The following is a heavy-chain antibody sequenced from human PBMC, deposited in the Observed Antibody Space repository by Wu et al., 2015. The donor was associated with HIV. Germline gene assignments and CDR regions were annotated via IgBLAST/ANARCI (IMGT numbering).Heavy chain of an antibody. V-gene: IGHV1-69*13. Sequence: QVQLVQSGAEVKKPGSSVKVSCKASGGTFSSYAISWVRQAPGQGLEWMGRIIPIFGTANYAQKFQGRVTITADESTSTAYMELSSLRSEDTAVYYCARVTGGSGSYHASYYYGMDVWGQGTTVTVSS. D-gene: IGHD3-10*01. CDR1: GGTFSSYA. J-gene: IGHJ6*02. CDR2: IIPIFGTA. CDR3: ARVTGGSGSYHASYYYGMDV.